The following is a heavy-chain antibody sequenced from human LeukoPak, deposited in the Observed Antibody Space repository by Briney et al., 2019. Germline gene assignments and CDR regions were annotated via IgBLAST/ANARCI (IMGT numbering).Heavy chain of an antibody. CDR3: ASQQGRGGFDE. J-gene: IGHJ4*02. CDR1: GFTVSSNY. Sequence: GGSLRLSCAASGFTVSSNYMSWVRQAPGKGLEWVSVIYTGGTTYYADSVKGRFTISRDSSKNTLYLQMSSLRVEDTAVYYCASQQGRGGFDEGGEGTLLTVSS. D-gene: IGHD3-10*01. V-gene: IGHV3-53*01. CDR2: IYTGGTT.